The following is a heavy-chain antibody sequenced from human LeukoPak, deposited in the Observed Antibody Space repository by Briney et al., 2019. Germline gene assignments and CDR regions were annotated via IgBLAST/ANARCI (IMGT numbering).Heavy chain of an antibody. CDR3: AREDFWSGYPLYYFDY. CDR1: GFTFSSYS. D-gene: IGHD3-3*01. J-gene: IGHJ4*02. Sequence: PGGSLRLSCAASGFTFSSYSMNWVRQAPGKGLEWVSSISSSSSYIYYADSVKGRFTISRDNAKYSLYLQMNSLRAEDTAVYYCAREDFWSGYPLYYFDYWGQGTLVTVSS. CDR2: ISSSSSYI. V-gene: IGHV3-21*01.